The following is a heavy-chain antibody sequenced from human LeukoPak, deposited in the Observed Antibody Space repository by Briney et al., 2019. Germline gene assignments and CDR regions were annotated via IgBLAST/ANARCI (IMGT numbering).Heavy chain of an antibody. CDR2: INPDNGGT. Sequence: ASVKVSCKASGYTFTSYYMHWVRQAPGQGLEWMGWINPDNGGTNYAQKFQGRVTMTRDMSISTAYMELSRLRSDDTAVYYCARDPSNSGYDYLYYFDYWGQGTLVTASS. D-gene: IGHD5-12*01. CDR3: ARDPSNSGYDYLYYFDY. J-gene: IGHJ4*02. V-gene: IGHV1-2*02. CDR1: GYTFTSYY.